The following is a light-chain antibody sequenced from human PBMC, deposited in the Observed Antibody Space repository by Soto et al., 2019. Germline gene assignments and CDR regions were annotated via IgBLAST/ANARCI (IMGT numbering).Light chain of an antibody. V-gene: IGKV4-1*01. CDR3: QQYSDTPLT. CDR2: WAY. CDR1: QSIQHSFDKKNY. Sequence: DIVLTQSPDSLALSLGETATIHCKSTQSIQHSFDKKNYLAWYQQKPRQPPKLLIYWAYIRGSGVPGRYTGRGSETDFTLSISNLRAEDVATYDCQQYSDTPLTFGGGNTVEIK. J-gene: IGKJ4*01.